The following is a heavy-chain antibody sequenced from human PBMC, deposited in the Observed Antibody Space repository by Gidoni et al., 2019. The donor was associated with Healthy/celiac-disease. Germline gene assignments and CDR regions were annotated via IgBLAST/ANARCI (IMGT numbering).Heavy chain of an antibody. D-gene: IGHD3-3*01. V-gene: IGHV4-39*01. CDR3: ARNSVLRFLEWFFFDY. J-gene: IGHJ4*02. CDR2: IYYSGGT. CDR1: GGSISSSGYS. Sequence: QLQLQESVPGLVNPSASPSLTCTVSGGSISSSGYSWVWIRQPPGKGLEWIGSIYYSGGTYYNPSLKGRVTISVDTSKNQFSRKLSSVTAADTAVYYCARNSVLRFLEWFFFDYWGQGTLVTVSS.